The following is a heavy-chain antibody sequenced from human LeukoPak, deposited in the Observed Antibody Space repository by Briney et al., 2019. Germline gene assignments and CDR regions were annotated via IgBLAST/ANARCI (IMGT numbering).Heavy chain of an antibody. CDR3: TTGKIYCSTTSCSDDY. Sequence: ASVKVSCMVSGDTLTALSMHWVRQAPGKGLEWMGGFHPEDGGTIYAQKFQGRVTMTEDTSTDTAYMELSSLRSDDTAVYYCTTGKIYCSTTSCSDDYWGQGTLVTVSS. V-gene: IGHV1-24*01. CDR2: FHPEDGGT. J-gene: IGHJ4*02. CDR1: GDTLTALS. D-gene: IGHD2-2*01.